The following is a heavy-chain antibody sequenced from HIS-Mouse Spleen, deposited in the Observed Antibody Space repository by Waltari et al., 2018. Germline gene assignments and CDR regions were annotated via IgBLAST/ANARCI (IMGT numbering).Heavy chain of an antibody. V-gene: IGHV3-30-3*01. CDR2: ISYDGSNK. J-gene: IGHJ4*02. Sequence: QVQLVESGGGVVQPGRSRRLSCAASVFTFGRFAIPWVRQAPGKGLEWVAVISYDGSNKYYADSVKGRFTISRDNSKNTLYLQMNSLRAEDTAVYYCARFCTTYSGSDYWGQGTLVTVSS. CDR3: ARFCTTYSGSDY. CDR1: VFTFGRFA. D-gene: IGHD5-12*01.